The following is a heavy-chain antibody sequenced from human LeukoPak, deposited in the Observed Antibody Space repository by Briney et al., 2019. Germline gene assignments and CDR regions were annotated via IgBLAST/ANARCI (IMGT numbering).Heavy chain of an antibody. D-gene: IGHD1-26*01. CDR2: ISGSGGST. CDR3: ARDLDSGSYYAFDY. Sequence: GGSLRLSCAASGFTFGSYAMSWVRQAPGRGLEWVSAISGSGGSTYYADSVKGRFTISRDNSKNMLYLQMNSLRAEDTAVYYCARDLDSGSYYAFDYWGQGTLVTVSS. V-gene: IGHV3-23*01. CDR1: GFTFGSYA. J-gene: IGHJ4*02.